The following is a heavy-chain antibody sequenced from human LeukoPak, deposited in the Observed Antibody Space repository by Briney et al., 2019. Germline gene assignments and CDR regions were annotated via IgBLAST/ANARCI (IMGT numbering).Heavy chain of an antibody. CDR2: ISGSGGST. Sequence: GGSLRLSCAASGFTFSSYAMSWVRQAPGKGLEWASAISGSGGSTYYADSVKGRFTISRDNSKNTLYLQMNSLRAEDTAVYYCAKVRSSWYLYYFDYWGQGTLVTVSS. V-gene: IGHV3-23*01. CDR3: AKVRSSWYLYYFDY. D-gene: IGHD6-13*01. J-gene: IGHJ4*02. CDR1: GFTFSSYA.